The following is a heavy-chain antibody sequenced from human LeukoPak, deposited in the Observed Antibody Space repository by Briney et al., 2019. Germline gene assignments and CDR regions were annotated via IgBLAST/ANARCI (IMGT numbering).Heavy chain of an antibody. V-gene: IGHV3-23*01. CDR2: ISDSGGST. CDR1: GFKFDAYP. J-gene: IGHJ3*02. CDR3: AEGKINHDGAFDI. Sequence: GGSLRLSCAASGFKFDAYPMSWVRHAPGKGLEWVSCISDSGGSTHYAESVRGRFSLSRDNFEKTLHLQMNRLRAEDTAVYYCAEGKINHDGAFDIWGQGTRVIVAS. D-gene: IGHD3-16*01.